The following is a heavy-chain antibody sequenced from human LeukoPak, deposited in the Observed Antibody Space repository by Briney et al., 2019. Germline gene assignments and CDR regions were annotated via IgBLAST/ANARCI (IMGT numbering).Heavy chain of an antibody. D-gene: IGHD6-13*01. CDR3: ARDQGSSSPYYYYYMDV. J-gene: IGHJ6*03. V-gene: IGHV4-4*07. Sequence: SETLSLTCTVSGGSISSYYWSWIRQPAGKGLEWIGRIYTSGSTNYNPSLKSRVTMSVDTSKNQFSLKLSSVTAADTAVYYCARDQGSSSPYYYYYMDVWGKGTTVTVSS. CDR1: GGSISSYY. CDR2: IYTSGST.